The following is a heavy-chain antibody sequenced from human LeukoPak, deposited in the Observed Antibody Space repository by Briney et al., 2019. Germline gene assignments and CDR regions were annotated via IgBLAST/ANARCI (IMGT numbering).Heavy chain of an antibody. D-gene: IGHD2-2*01. CDR2: IYYSGST. V-gene: IGHV4-59*01. CDR3: ARVSCSSTTCPRRDALDV. CDR1: GGSISYYY. Sequence: SETLSLTCTVSGGSISYYYWSWIRQPPGKGLEWIGYIYYSGSTDYNPSLKSRVTISVDTSKNQFSLNLTSVTTADAAVYYCARVSCSSTTCPRRDALDVWGQGTMVTVSS. J-gene: IGHJ3*01.